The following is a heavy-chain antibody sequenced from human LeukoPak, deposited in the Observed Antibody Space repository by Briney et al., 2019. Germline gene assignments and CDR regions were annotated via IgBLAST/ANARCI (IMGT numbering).Heavy chain of an antibody. J-gene: IGHJ4*02. CDR3: ARESPLGGQIDY. CDR1: GFTFSDYY. Sequence: GRSLRLSGAASGFTFSDYYMSWIRQAPGKGLEWVSYISSSGSTIYYADSVKGRFTISRDNAKNSLYLQMNSLRAEDTAVYYCARESPLGGQIDYWGQGTLVTVSS. D-gene: IGHD1-26*01. CDR2: ISSSGSTI. V-gene: IGHV3-11*04.